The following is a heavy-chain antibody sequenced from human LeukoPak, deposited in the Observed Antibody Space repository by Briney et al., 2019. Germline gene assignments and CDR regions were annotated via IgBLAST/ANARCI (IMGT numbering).Heavy chain of an antibody. CDR2: IKQDGSEK. V-gene: IGHV3-7*01. CDR1: GFTFSSYW. CDR3: ARSTYYDFWSGYQQYYFDY. J-gene: IGHJ4*02. Sequence: GGSLRLPCAASGFTFSSYWMSWVRQAPGKGLEWVANIKQDGSEKYYVDSVKGRFTISRNNAKNSLYLQMNSLRAEDTAVYYCARSTYYDFWSGYQQYYFDYWGQRTQVTVSS. D-gene: IGHD3-3*01.